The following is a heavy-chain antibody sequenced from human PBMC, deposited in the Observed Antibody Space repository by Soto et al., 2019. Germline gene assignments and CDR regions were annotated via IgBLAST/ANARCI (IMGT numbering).Heavy chain of an antibody. CDR1: GASISSYY. D-gene: IGHD6-13*01. V-gene: IGHV4-4*07. CDR2: IYISGST. CDR3: ARDGMAARMDG. Sequence: SETLSLTCTVSGASISSYYWSWIRQPAGKGLEWIGRIYISGSTNYNPSLKSRVTMSVDTSKNQLSLKLRSVTAADTAVYYCARDGMAARMDGWGQGTTVTVSS. J-gene: IGHJ6*02.